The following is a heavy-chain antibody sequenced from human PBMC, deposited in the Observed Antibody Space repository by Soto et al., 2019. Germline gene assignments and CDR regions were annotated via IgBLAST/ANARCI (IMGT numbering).Heavy chain of an antibody. D-gene: IGHD3-22*01. Sequence: GESLKISCKGSGYSFTSYWIGWVRQMPGKGVEWMGIIYPGDSDTRYSPSFQGQVTISADKSISTAYLQWSSLKASDTAMYYCARRPVGYYDSSGPLPFDIWGQGTMVTVSS. CDR2: IYPGDSDT. J-gene: IGHJ3*02. V-gene: IGHV5-51*01. CDR1: GYSFTSYW. CDR3: ARRPVGYYDSSGPLPFDI.